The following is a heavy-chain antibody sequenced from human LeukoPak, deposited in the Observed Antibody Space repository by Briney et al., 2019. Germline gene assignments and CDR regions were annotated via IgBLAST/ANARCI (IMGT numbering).Heavy chain of an antibody. J-gene: IGHJ1*01. CDR3: ATGIITMIVVVGYFQH. CDR1: GGTFSSYA. D-gene: IGHD3-22*01. V-gene: IGHV1-69*05. Sequence: ASVKVSCKASGGTFSSYAISWVRQAPGQGLEWMGGIIPIFGTANYAQRFQGRVTITTDESTSTAYMELSSLRSEDTAVYYCATGIITMIVVVGYFQHWGQGTLVTVSS. CDR2: IIPIFGTA.